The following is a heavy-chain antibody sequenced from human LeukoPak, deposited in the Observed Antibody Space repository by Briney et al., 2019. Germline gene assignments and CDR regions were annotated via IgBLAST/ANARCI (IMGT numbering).Heavy chain of an antibody. CDR3: ARFPHVQWLVPPDAFDI. Sequence: PGGSLRLSCAASGFTFSSYEMNWVRQAPGKGLEWVSYISSSGSTIYYADSVKGRFTVSRDNAKNSLYLQMDSLRVEDTAVYYCARFPHVQWLVPPDAFDIWGQGTMVTVSS. V-gene: IGHV3-48*03. CDR1: GFTFSSYE. D-gene: IGHD6-19*01. CDR2: ISSSGSTI. J-gene: IGHJ3*02.